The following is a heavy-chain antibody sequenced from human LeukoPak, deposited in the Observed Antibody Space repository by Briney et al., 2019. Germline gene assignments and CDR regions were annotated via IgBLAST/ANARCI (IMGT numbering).Heavy chain of an antibody. J-gene: IGHJ4*02. Sequence: ASVKVSCKASGYTFTGYYKHWVRQAPGQGLEWMGWINPNSGGTNYAQKFRGRVTMTRDTSISTAYMELSRLRSDDTAVYYCARATMVRGVTWGQGTLVTVSS. CDR1: GYTFTGYY. V-gene: IGHV1-2*02. D-gene: IGHD3-10*01. CDR3: ARATMVRGVT. CDR2: INPNSGGT.